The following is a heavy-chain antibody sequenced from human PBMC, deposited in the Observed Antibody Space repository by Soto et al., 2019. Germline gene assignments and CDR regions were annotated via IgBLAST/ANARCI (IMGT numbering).Heavy chain of an antibody. CDR2: IYHSGST. D-gene: IGHD6-19*01. V-gene: IGHV4-30-2*01. CDR3: ASAGGLGAVAADY. J-gene: IGHJ4*02. Sequence: QLQLQESGSGLVKSSQTLSLTCAVSGGSISSGGYSWSWIRQPPGKGLEWIGYIYHSGSTYYNPSLKIRVTISVDRAKNQFSLKLSSVTAADTAVYYCASAGGLGAVAADYWGQGTLVTVSS. CDR1: GGSISSGGYS.